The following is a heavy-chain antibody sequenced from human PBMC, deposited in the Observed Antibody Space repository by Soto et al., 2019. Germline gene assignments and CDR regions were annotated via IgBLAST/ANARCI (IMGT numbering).Heavy chain of an antibody. V-gene: IGHV3-74*01. Sequence: GGSLRLSCAASGFTFSRHWMHWVRQAPGKGLVWVSRIHSDGSSTSYADSVKGRFTISRDNAKNTVYLQMNSLRAEDTAVYYCTRGGIYGSSSNDAHDIWGLGTMVTVS. CDR3: TRGGIYGSSSNDAHDI. CDR1: GFTFSRHW. D-gene: IGHD6-6*01. CDR2: IHSDGSST. J-gene: IGHJ3*02.